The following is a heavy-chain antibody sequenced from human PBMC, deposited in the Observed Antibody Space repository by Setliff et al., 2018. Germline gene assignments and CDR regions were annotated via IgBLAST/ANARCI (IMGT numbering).Heavy chain of an antibody. CDR2: IGSSTSTI. Sequence: LRLSCAASGFTFSSYNMNWVRQAPGKGLEWVSYIGSSTSTIYYADSVKGRFTISRDNAKNSLYLQMSSLRAEDTAMYYCARETATIYYMDVWGKGTTVTVSS. D-gene: IGHD5-18*01. J-gene: IGHJ6*03. V-gene: IGHV3-48*01. CDR1: GFTFSSYN. CDR3: ARETATIYYMDV.